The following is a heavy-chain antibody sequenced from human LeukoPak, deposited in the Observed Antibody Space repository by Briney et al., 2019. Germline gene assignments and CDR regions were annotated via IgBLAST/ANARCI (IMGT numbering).Heavy chain of an antibody. Sequence: GASVKVSCKASGYTFTSYGISWVRQAPGQGLEWMGWISAYNGNTNYAQKLQGRVTMTTDTSTSTAYMELRSLRSEDTAVYYCATASTVWEPKLYWYFDLWGRGTLVTVSS. J-gene: IGHJ2*01. D-gene: IGHD1-26*01. CDR1: GYTFTSYG. CDR3: ATASTVWEPKLYWYFDL. CDR2: ISAYNGNT. V-gene: IGHV1-18*01.